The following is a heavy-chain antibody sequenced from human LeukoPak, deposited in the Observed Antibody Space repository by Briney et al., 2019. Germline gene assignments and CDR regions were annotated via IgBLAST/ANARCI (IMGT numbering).Heavy chain of an antibody. V-gene: IGHV3-48*01. J-gene: IGHJ4*02. CDR1: GFTFSSYS. CDR2: ISSSSSTI. CDR3: ARGDIVVVPAARALDY. D-gene: IGHD2-2*01. Sequence: PGGSLRLSCAASGFTFSSYSMNWVRQAPGKGLEWVSYISSSSSTIYYADSVKGRFTISRDNAKNSLYLQMNSLRAEDTAVYYCARGDIVVVPAARALDYWGQGTLVTLSS.